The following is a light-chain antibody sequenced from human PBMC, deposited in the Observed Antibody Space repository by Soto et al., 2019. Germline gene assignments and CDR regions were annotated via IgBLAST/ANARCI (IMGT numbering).Light chain of an antibody. CDR1: SSDVGGYNY. CDR2: EVS. Sequence: QSVLTQPPSASGSPGQSVTISCTGTSSDVGGYNYVSWYQQHPGKAPKLMIYEVSKRPSGVPERFSGSKSGNTASLTVSGLQAEDEADYYCSSYAGSNLWVFGGGTKVTVL. CDR3: SSYAGSNLWV. J-gene: IGLJ3*02. V-gene: IGLV2-8*01.